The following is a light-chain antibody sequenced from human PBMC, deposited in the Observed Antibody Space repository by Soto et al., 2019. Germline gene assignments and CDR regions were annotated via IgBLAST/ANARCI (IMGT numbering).Light chain of an antibody. J-gene: IGKJ1*01. CDR1: QSISSW. CDR2: KAS. Sequence: DIHTTQSPSTLSASVGDRVTITCRASQSISSWLAWYQQKPGTAPKLLIYKASTLQSGVPSRFSGSGSGTEFTLTISSLQPDDSATYYCQQYNDNWTFGQGTKVDIK. V-gene: IGKV1-5*03. CDR3: QQYNDNWT.